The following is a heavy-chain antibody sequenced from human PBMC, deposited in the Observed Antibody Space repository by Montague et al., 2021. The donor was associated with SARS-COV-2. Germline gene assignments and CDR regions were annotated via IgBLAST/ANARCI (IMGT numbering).Heavy chain of an antibody. CDR2: IYTSGTI. D-gene: IGHD5-12*01. CDR3: ARAHSGSWAHLDN. V-gene: IGHV4-61*02. CDR1: GGSISSGSYY. J-gene: IGHJ4*02. Sequence: TLSLTCTVSGGSISSGSYYWSWIRQPAGKGLEWIGRIYTSGTIDYSFSLKSRVTISVDTSKNQFSLKLTSVTAADTAVYYCARAHSGSWAHLDNWGQGGLVTVSS.